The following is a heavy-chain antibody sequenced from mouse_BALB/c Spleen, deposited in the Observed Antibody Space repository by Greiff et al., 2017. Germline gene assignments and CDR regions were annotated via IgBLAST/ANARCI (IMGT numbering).Heavy chain of an antibody. CDR3: ARAGDGYSLWFAY. D-gene: IGHD2-3*01. J-gene: IGHJ3*01. V-gene: IGHV5-4*02. CDR1: GFTFSDYY. CDR2: ISDGGSYT. Sequence: EVKVVESGGGLVKPGGSLKLSCAASGFTFSDYYMYWVRQTPEKRLEWVATISDGGSYTYYPDSVKGRFTISRDNAKNNLYLQMSSLKSEDTAMYYCARAGDGYSLWFAYWGQGTLVTVSA.